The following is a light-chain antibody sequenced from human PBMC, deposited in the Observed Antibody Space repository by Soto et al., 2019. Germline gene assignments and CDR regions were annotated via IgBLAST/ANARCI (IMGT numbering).Light chain of an antibody. CDR2: EVS. Sequence: QSALTQPASVSGSPGQSITISCTGTSSDVGAYDYVSWYQQHPDKAPKLMIYEVSNRPSGVSNRFSGSKSVNTATLTISGLQADDGDDYYCSPYTRTSPGVFGPGPKVPVL. CDR1: SSDVGAYDY. J-gene: IGLJ1*01. CDR3: SPYTRTSPGV. V-gene: IGLV2-14*03.